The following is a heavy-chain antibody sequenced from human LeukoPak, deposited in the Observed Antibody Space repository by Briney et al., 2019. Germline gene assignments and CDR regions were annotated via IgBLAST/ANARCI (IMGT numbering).Heavy chain of an antibody. V-gene: IGHV1-8*01. CDR3: ARDRDGDLDHKPDYDY. CDR2: MNPNSGNT. J-gene: IGHJ4*02. Sequence: ASVKVSCKASGYTFTSSDFNWVRQATGQGLEWMGWMNPNSGNTGYAQKFQGRVTITADESTSTAYMELSSLRSEDTAVYYCARDRDGDLDHKPDYDYWGQGTLVTVSS. CDR1: GYTFTSSD. D-gene: IGHD4-17*01.